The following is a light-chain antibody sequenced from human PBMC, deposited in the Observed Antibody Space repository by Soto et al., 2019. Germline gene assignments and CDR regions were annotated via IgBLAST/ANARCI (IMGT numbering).Light chain of an antibody. Sequence: IVRPQSPATLSVSPGERATLSCRASQSVSSNLAWYQQKPGQAPRLLIYGASTRATGIPARFSGSGSGTEFTLTISSLQSEDFTVYSCLQYHNLWAFGQGTKVAIK. CDR2: GAS. J-gene: IGKJ1*01. CDR3: LQYHNLWA. V-gene: IGKV3-15*01. CDR1: QSVSSN.